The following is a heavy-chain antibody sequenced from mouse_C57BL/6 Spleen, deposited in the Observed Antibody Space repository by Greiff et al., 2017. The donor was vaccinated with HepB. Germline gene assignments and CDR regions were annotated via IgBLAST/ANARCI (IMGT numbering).Heavy chain of an antibody. CDR1: GYAFSSSW. V-gene: IGHV1-82*01. Sequence: QVQLQQSGPELVKPGASVKISCKASGYAFSSSWMNWVKQRPGKGLEWIGRIYPGDGDTNYNGKFKGKATLTADKSSSTAYMQLSSLTSEDSAVYFCARRDWERYYFDYWGQGTTLTVSS. J-gene: IGHJ2*01. D-gene: IGHD4-1*01. CDR3: ARRDWERYYFDY. CDR2: IYPGDGDT.